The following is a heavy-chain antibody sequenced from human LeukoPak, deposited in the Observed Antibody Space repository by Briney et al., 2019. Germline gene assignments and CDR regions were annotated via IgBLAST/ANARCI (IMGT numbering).Heavy chain of an antibody. CDR2: IYHSGSP. CDR3: ARVNINNWHSCDY. J-gene: IGHJ4*02. D-gene: IGHD1-1*01. V-gene: IGHV4-4*02. Sequence: SETLSLTCAVSGDSISSNNWWGWVRQPPGQGLEWIGEIYHSGSPNYNPPLKSRVTISVDKSRNHFSLNLSSVTAADTAVYYCARVNINNWHSCDYWGQGTLVTVSS. CDR1: GDSISSNNW.